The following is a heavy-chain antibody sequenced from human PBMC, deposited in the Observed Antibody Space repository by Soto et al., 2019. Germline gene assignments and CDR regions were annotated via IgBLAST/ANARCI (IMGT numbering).Heavy chain of an antibody. CDR1: GYSFTSYW. Sequence: PXESLTMSFRGSGYSFTSYWIGWVRQMPGKGLEWMGIIYPVDSDTRYSPSFQGQVTISADKSISTAYLQWSSLKASDTAMYYCAGASYDILTGYYANAFDIWGQGTMVTV. D-gene: IGHD3-9*01. J-gene: IGHJ3*02. V-gene: IGHV5-51*01. CDR2: IYPVDSDT. CDR3: AGASYDILTGYYANAFDI.